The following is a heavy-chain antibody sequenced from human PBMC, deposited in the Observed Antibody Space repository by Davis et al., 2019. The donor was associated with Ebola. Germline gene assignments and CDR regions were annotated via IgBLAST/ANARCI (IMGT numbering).Heavy chain of an antibody. CDR1: GFTFSSYW. D-gene: IGHD3-22*01. J-gene: IGHJ4*02. CDR2: INSDGSST. V-gene: IGHV3-74*01. CDR3: ATKGQYYDSSGYYYGY. Sequence: HTGGSLRLSCAASGFTFSSYWMHWVRQAPGKGLVWVSRINSDGSSTSYADSVKGRFTISRDNAKNTLYLQMNSLRAEDTAVYYCATKGQYYDSSGYYYGYWGQGTLVTVSS.